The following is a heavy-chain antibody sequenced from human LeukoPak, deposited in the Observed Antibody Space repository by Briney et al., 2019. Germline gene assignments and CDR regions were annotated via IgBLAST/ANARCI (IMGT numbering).Heavy chain of an antibody. CDR2: IKQDGSEA. V-gene: IGHV3-7*01. CDR1: GFTFSSYW. J-gene: IGHJ6*03. D-gene: IGHD2-8*01. Sequence: GGSLRLSCAASGFTFSSYWMTWVRQAPGKGLEWVANIKQDGSEAYYVDSVKGRFTVSRDNAKNSLYLQLNSLEAEDTAVYYCATRYCTIPTCRASSYHCVDNWGKGTTVTVSS. CDR3: ATRYCTIPTCRASSYHCVDN.